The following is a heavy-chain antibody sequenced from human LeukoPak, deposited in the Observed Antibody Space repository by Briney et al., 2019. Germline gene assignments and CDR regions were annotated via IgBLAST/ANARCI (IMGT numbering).Heavy chain of an antibody. CDR1: GGSISSSSDY. CDR3: ARPRGYSYGSPLGY. Sequence: SETLSPTCTVSGGSISSSSDYWGWIRQAPGKGLEWIGSIYYSGSTYYNPSLKSRVTISVDTSKNQFSLKLSSVTAADTAVYYCARPRGYSYGSPLGYWGQGTLVTVSS. V-gene: IGHV4-39*07. CDR2: IYYSGST. D-gene: IGHD5-18*01. J-gene: IGHJ4*02.